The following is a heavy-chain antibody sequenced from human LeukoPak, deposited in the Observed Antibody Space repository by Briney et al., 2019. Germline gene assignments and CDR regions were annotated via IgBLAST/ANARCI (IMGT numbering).Heavy chain of an antibody. D-gene: IGHD5-24*01. V-gene: IGHV4-39*01. J-gene: IGHJ4*02. Sequence: SETLSLTCTVSGGSISGSSYYWGWIRQPPGKGLEWIGSIYYSGSTYYNPSLKSRVTISVDTSKNQFSLKLNSVTATDTAVYYCVRRLQTRVDYWGQGTLVTVSS. CDR2: IYYSGST. CDR1: GGSISGSSYY. CDR3: VRRLQTRVDY.